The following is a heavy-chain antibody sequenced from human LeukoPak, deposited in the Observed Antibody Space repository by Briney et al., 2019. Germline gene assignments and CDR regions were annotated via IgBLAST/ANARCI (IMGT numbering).Heavy chain of an antibody. CDR2: ISSSSSYI. J-gene: IGHJ4*02. V-gene: IGHV3-21*04. Sequence: GGSLRLSCAASGFTFSSYSMNWVRQAPGKGLEWVSSISSSSSYIYYADSVKGRFTISRDNSKNTLYLQMNSLRAEDTAVYYCARKYNNGWYYFEHWGQGTLVTVSS. CDR1: GFTFSSYS. CDR3: ARKYNNGWYYFEH. D-gene: IGHD6-19*01.